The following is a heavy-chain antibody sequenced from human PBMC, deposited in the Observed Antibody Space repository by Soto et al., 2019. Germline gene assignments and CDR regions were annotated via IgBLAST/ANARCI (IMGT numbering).Heavy chain of an antibody. Sequence: QVQLVQSGAEVKKPGSSVKVSCKASGGTFSSYAISWVRQAPGQGLEWMGGIIPIFGTADYAQKFQGRVTITADEPTSTAYMELSSLRSEDSAVYYCASQLPGDYYYYGIDVWGQGTTVTVSS. CDR3: ASQLPGDYYYYGIDV. CDR1: GGTFSSYA. V-gene: IGHV1-69*12. J-gene: IGHJ6*02. CDR2: IIPIFGTA. D-gene: IGHD7-27*01.